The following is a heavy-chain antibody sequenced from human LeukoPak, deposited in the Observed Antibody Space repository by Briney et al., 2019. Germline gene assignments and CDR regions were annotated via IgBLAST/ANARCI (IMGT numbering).Heavy chain of an antibody. D-gene: IGHD2-2*01. CDR3: ARIPPGASSPPDY. CDR2: MSPNSGNT. CDR1: GYTFTSYD. J-gene: IGHJ4*02. Sequence: GASVKVSCKASGYTFTSYDIHWVRQATGQGLEWMGWMSPNSGNTGYAQKFQGRVAITRHTSISTSYMELSSLRSEDTAVYYCARIPPGASSPPDYWGQGTLVTVSS. V-gene: IGHV1-8*03.